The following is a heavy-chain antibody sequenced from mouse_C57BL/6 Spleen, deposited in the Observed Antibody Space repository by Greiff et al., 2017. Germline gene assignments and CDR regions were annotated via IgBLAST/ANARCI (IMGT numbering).Heavy chain of an antibody. CDR2: IYPGNSDT. D-gene: IGHD2-4*01. J-gene: IGHJ3*01. V-gene: IGHV1-5*01. Sequence: EVQRVESGTVLARPGASVKMSCKTSGYTFTSYWMHWVKQRPGQGLEWIGAIYPGNSDTSYNQKFKGKAKLTAVTSASTAYMELSSLTNEDSAVYYCTRIDYDEGRFAYWGQGTLVTVSA. CDR1: GYTFTSYW. CDR3: TRIDYDEGRFAY.